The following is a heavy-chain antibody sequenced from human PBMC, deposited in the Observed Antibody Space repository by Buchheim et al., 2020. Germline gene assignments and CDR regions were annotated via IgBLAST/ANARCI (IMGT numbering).Heavy chain of an antibody. D-gene: IGHD3-10*01. J-gene: IGHJ2*01. CDR2: ISSSGAHT. CDR3: ARRRGNYFGSGSYIWYFDL. V-gene: IGHV3-11*06. Sequence: QVQLVESGGTLVKPGGSLRLSCGASGFTFSDYYMTWIRQAPGKGLEWVSHISSSGAHTNYAASVNGRFTTSSDNARNSLYLQMNSLRAEDTAVYYCARRRGNYFGSGSYIWYFDLWGRGTL. CDR1: GFTFSDYY.